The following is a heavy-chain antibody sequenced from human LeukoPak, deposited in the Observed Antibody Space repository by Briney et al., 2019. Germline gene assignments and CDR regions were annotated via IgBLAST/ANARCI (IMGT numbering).Heavy chain of an antibody. CDR3: ARDSSSSWFAAFDI. Sequence: GASVKVSCKASGYTLTGYYMHWVRQAPGQGLEWMGGIIPIFGTANYAQKFQGRVTITTDESTSTAYMELSSLRSEDTAVYYCARDSSSSWFAAFDIWGQGTMVTVSS. V-gene: IGHV1-69*05. CDR1: GYTLTGYY. J-gene: IGHJ3*02. D-gene: IGHD6-13*01. CDR2: IIPIFGTA.